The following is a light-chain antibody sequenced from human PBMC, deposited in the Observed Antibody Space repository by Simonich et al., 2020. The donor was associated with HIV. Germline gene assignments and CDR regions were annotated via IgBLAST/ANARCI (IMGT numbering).Light chain of an antibody. CDR2: EGS. V-gene: IGLV2-14*02. Sequence: QSALTQPASVSGSPGQSITISCTGTSSDFGSYNRGSWYQQHPGKAPKLLIYEGSERPSGVSNRFSGSKSGNTASLTISGLQAEDEADYYCSSYTSSTTEVFGTGTKVTVL. CDR1: SSDFGSYNR. CDR3: SSYTSSTTEV. J-gene: IGLJ1*01.